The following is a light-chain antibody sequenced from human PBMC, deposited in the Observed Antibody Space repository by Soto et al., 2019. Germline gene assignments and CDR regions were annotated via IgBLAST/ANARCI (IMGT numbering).Light chain of an antibody. CDR1: STGVGGYNY. CDR2: DVT. V-gene: IGLV2-11*01. CDR3: CSFAGSYTSYV. Sequence: QSVLTQARSVSGSPGQSVTISCTATSTGVGGYNYVSWYQLHPGKAPKLVIYDVTKRPSGVPDRFSGSKSGNTASLTISGLQAEDEADYYCCSFAGSYTSYVFGTGTKLTVL. J-gene: IGLJ1*01.